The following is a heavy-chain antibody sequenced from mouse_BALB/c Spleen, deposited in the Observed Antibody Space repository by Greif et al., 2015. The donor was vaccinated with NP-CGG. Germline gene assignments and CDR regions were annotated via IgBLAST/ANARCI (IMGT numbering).Heavy chain of an antibody. J-gene: IGHJ4*01. Sequence: LVKTGASVKISCKASGYSFTGYYMHWVKQSYGKSLEWIGYISCYNGATSYNQKFKGKATFTVDTSSSTAYMQFNSLTSEDSAVYYCARGGIYYYGSSPYYYAMGYWGQGTSVTVSS. CDR1: GYSFTGYY. CDR3: ARGGIYYYGSSPYYYAMGY. V-gene: IGHV1S34*01. CDR2: ISCYNGAT. D-gene: IGHD1-1*01.